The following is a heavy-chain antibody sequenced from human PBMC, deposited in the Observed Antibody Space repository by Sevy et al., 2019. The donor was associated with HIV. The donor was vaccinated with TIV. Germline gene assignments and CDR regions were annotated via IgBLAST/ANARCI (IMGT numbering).Heavy chain of an antibody. Sequence: GGSLRLSCVASGFTFDDYAMHGVWQAPWKGPEWVSGSSWNSGSIGYAESVKGRFTISRDNAKNSLYLQMNSLRVEDTALYYCAKGIGYSNGWYSWFDSWGQGTLVTVSS. CDR3: AKGIGYSNGWYSWFDS. V-gene: IGHV3-9*01. CDR2: SSWNSGSI. CDR1: GFTFDDYA. D-gene: IGHD6-19*01. J-gene: IGHJ5*01.